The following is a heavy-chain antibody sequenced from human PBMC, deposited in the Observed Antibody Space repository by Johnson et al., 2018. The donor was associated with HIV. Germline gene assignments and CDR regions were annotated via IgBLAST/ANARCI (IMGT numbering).Heavy chain of an antibody. V-gene: IGHV3-30*19. J-gene: IGHJ3*02. CDR2: ISYDGTNK. Sequence: QEQLVESGGGVVQPGGSLRLSCAASGFTFSTYGMHWVRQAPGKGLEWVAIISYDGTNKYYADSVKGRFTISRDNSKNTLYLQMNSLRAEDTAMYYCTTAIVGALINAFDIWGQGTMVTVSS. CDR3: TTAIVGALINAFDI. D-gene: IGHD1-26*01. CDR1: GFTFSTYG.